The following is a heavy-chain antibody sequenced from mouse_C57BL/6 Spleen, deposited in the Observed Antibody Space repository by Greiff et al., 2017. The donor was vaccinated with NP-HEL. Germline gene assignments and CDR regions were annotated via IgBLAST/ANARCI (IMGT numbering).Heavy chain of an antibody. CDR1: GFTFSDYG. J-gene: IGHJ4*01. V-gene: IGHV5-17*01. CDR3: ARRENDGYYRYAMDY. CDR2: ISSGSSTI. D-gene: IGHD2-3*01. Sequence: EVHLVESGGGLVKPGGSLKLSCAASGFTFSDYGMHWVRQAPEKGLEWVAYISSGSSTIYYADTVKGRFTISRDNAKNTLFLQMTSLRSEDTAMYYCARRENDGYYRYAMDYWGQGTSVTVSS.